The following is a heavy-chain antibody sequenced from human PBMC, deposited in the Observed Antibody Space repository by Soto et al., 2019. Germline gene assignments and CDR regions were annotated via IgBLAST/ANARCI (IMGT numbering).Heavy chain of an antibody. CDR3: ARQGDIVLVPAAMPRYYGMDV. D-gene: IGHD2-2*01. V-gene: IGHV1-69*13. Sequence: ASVKVSCKASGGTFSSYAISWVRQAPGQGLEWMGGIIPIFGTANYAQKFQGRVTITADESTSTAYMELSSLRSEDTAVYYCARQGDIVLVPAAMPRYYGMDVWGQGTTVTVSS. CDR1: GGTFSSYA. J-gene: IGHJ6*02. CDR2: IIPIFGTA.